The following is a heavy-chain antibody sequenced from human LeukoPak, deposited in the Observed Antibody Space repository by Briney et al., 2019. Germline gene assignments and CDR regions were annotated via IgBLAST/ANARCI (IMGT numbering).Heavy chain of an antibody. V-gene: IGHV4-39*07. CDR3: ARDLDAIDY. D-gene: IGHD2-8*01. Sequence: SETLSLTCPVSGGSISSSSYYWGWIRQPPGKGLEWIGSLYYSGSTYYNPSLKSRVTISVDTSKNQFSLKLSSVTAADTAVYYCARDLDAIDYWGQGTLVTVSS. CDR1: GGSISSSSYY. J-gene: IGHJ4*02. CDR2: LYYSGST.